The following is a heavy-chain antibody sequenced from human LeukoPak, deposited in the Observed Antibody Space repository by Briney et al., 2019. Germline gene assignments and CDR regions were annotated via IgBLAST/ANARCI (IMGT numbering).Heavy chain of an antibody. D-gene: IGHD3-10*01. CDR2: IKHDGSDT. CDR3: AQNRGPDGMDV. Sequence: PRGSLRLACATSGFTFSSIWMSWVRQAPGNGLEWVANIKHDGSDTNYVDSVKGRFTISRDNAKNSLQLQMNTLRAEETAAYYSAQNRGPDGMDVWGQGTMVTVSS. V-gene: IGHV3-7*01. CDR1: GFTFSSIW. J-gene: IGHJ6*02.